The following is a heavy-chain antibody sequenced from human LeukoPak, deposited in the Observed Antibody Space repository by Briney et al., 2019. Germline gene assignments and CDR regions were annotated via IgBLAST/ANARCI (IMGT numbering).Heavy chain of an antibody. Sequence: PGGSLRLSCAASGFTISNAWMNWVRQAPSKGLEWVGLIKSKANGETRDYAAPVKGRFTISRDDSDNTLYLQMNSLKSEDTAVYYCVTEVSGSFPTRGQGTLVTVSS. V-gene: IGHV3-15*01. D-gene: IGHD1-26*01. CDR3: VTEVSGSFPT. CDR2: IKSKANGETR. CDR1: GFTISNAW. J-gene: IGHJ4*02.